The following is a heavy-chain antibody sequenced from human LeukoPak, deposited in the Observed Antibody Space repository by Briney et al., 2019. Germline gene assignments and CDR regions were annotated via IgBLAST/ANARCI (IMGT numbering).Heavy chain of an antibody. J-gene: IGHJ5*02. Sequence: KPSETLSLTCAVSGGSISSGGYSWSWIRQPPGKGLEWIGYIYHSGSTYYNPSLKSRVTISVDRSKNQFSLKLSSVTAADTAVYYCARDILIFGVVISYNWFDPWGQGTLVTVSS. D-gene: IGHD3/OR15-3a*01. V-gene: IGHV4-30-2*01. CDR2: IYHSGST. CDR1: GGSISSGGYS. CDR3: ARDILIFGVVISYNWFDP.